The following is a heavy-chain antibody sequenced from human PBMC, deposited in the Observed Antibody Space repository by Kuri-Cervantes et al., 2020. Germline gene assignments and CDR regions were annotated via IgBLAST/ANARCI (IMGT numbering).Heavy chain of an antibody. CDR3: ARDGQDCSGGSCYSPGDY. Sequence: ASVKVSCKASGYTFTSYGISWVRQAHGQGLEWMGWISAYNGNTNYAQKLQGRVTMTTDTSTSTAYMELRSLRSEDTAVYYCARDGQDCSGGSCYSPGDYWGQGTLVTVSS. D-gene: IGHD2-15*01. CDR1: GYTFTSYG. J-gene: IGHJ4*02. CDR2: ISAYNGNT. V-gene: IGHV1-18*01.